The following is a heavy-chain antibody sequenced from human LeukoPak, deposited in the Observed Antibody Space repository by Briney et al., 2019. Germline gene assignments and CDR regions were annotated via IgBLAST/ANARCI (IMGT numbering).Heavy chain of an antibody. Sequence: ASVKVSCKASGYTFSGYYMHWVRQAPGQGLEWMGWIDPNSGGTNYAQKFQGRVTMTRDTSISTAYMELSSLMSDDTAIYYCARGGGGLQHWGQGTLVTVSS. J-gene: IGHJ1*01. CDR1: GYTFSGYY. CDR3: ARGGGGLQH. V-gene: IGHV1-2*02. CDR2: IDPNSGGT. D-gene: IGHD2-15*01.